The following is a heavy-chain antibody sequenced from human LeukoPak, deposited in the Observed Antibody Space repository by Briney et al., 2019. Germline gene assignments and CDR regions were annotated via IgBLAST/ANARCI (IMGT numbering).Heavy chain of an antibody. V-gene: IGHV1-18*01. CDR2: ISAYNGNT. D-gene: IGHD3-22*01. J-gene: IGHJ4*02. Sequence: ASVKVSCKASGYTFTSYGISWVRQAPGQGLEWMVWISAYNGNTNYAQKLQGRVTMTTDTSTSTAYMELRSLRSDDTAVYYCARPYYYDSTGYYQYYFDYWGQGTLVTVSS. CDR3: ARPYYYDSTGYYQYYFDY. CDR1: GYTFTSYG.